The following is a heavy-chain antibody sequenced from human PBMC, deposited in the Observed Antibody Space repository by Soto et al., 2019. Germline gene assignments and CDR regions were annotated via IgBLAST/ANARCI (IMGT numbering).Heavy chain of an antibody. CDR2: IYYSGNT. CDR1: GGSISSGGYY. D-gene: IGHD2-2*01. J-gene: IGHJ4*02. CDR3: ARYSSTSAFDY. Sequence: PSETLSLTCTVSGGSISSGGYYWSWIRQHPGKGLEWIGYIYYSGNTFYNPSLKSRVTISIDTSKNQSSLKLTSVTAADTAVYYCARYSSTSAFDYWGQGTRVTVSS. V-gene: IGHV4-31*03.